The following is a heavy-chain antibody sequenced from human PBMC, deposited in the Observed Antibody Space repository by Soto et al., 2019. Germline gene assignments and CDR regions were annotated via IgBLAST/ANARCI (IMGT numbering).Heavy chain of an antibody. CDR2: IYYSGST. CDR1: GGSISSYY. V-gene: IGHV4-59*08. J-gene: IGHJ6*03. Sequence: QVQLQESGPGLVKPSETLSLTCTVSGGSISSYYWSWIRQPPGKGLEYIGYIYYSGSTNYNPSLKSRVTISVDTSKNQFSLKLSSVTAADTAVYYCAAYVVGSQWGYYMDVWGKGTTVIVSS. D-gene: IGHD1-26*01. CDR3: AAYVVGSQWGYYMDV.